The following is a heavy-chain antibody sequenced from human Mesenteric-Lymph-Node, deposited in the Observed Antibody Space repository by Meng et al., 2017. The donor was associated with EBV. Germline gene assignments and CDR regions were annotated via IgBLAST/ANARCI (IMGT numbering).Heavy chain of an antibody. CDR1: GGSFSGYY. J-gene: IGHJ5*02. D-gene: IGHD2-21*01. CDR2: IHYSGST. CDR3: ARGRWCGGGGCGWFDP. Sequence: QVQLQQWGAGLLKPSETLSLTCAVYGGSFSGYYWGWIRQPPGKGLEWIGSIHYSGSTYYNSSLKSRVTISIDTSNNYFSLRLTSVIAADTALYYCARGRWCGGGGCGWFDPWGQGILVTVSS. V-gene: IGHV4-34*01.